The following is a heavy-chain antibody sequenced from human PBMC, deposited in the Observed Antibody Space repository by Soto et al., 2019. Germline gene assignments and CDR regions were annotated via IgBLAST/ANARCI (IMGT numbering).Heavy chain of an antibody. CDR3: ARGTSWQLPFDY. V-gene: IGHV4-59*01. CDR2: ISYSGST. J-gene: IGHJ4*02. Sequence: SETLSLTCTASSDSISSYYWSWIRQPPGKRLEWIGYISYSGSTDYNPSLKSRVTISGDTSKNQFSLKVSSVTAADTAVYYCARGTSWQLPFDYWGQGTLVTVSS. D-gene: IGHD6-13*01. CDR1: SDSISSYY.